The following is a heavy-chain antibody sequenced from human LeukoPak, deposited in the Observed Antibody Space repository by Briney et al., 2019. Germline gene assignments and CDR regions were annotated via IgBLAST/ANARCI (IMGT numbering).Heavy chain of an antibody. CDR2: ISWDGGST. J-gene: IGHJ4*02. CDR1: GFTFDDYA. CDR3: AKGVDSSGYVNFDY. Sequence: PGRSLRLSCAVSGFTFDDYAMHWVRQVPGKGLEWVSLISWDGGSTYYADSVKGRFTISRDNSKNSLYLQMNSLRAEDTALYYCAKGVDSSGYVNFDYWGQGTLVTVSS. D-gene: IGHD3-22*01. V-gene: IGHV3-43D*03.